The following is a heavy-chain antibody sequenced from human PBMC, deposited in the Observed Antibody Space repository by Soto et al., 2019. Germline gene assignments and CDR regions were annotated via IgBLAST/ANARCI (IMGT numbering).Heavy chain of an antibody. CDR1: GFTFSSYA. D-gene: IGHD2-2*01. J-gene: IGHJ6*03. CDR2: ISGSGGST. Sequence: PGGSLRLSCAASGFTFSSYAMSWVRQAPGKGLEWVSAISGSGGSTYYADSVKGRITISRDNSKNTLYLQMNNLRAEDTSVYFCAKVYCSSTSCPYYYYYYMDVWGKGTTVTVSS. CDR3: AKVYCSSTSCPYYYYYYMDV. V-gene: IGHV3-23*01.